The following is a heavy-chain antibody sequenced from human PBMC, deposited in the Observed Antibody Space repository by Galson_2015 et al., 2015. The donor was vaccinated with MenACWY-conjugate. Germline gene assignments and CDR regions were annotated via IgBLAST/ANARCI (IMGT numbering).Heavy chain of an antibody. CDR3: VRDITTVGGYTATITGYGFDV. V-gene: IGHV3-74*01. D-gene: IGHD3-10*01. J-gene: IGHJ6*02. Sequence: SLRLSCAASGFTFSNHWMHWVRHVPGKGLVWVSRIDSGGSRTVYADSVQGRFTISRDNAKNTLYLQMNSLRAEDTGVYYCVRDITTVGGYTATITGYGFDVWGQGTTVTVSS. CDR1: GFTFSNHW. CDR2: IDSGGSRT.